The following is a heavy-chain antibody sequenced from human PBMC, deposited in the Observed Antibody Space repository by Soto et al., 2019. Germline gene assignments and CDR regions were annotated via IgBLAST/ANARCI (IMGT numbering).Heavy chain of an antibody. CDR2: VIPILGQA. J-gene: IGHJ4*02. CDR3: ARVGGVKAPPGTDV. Sequence: QLVQSGAEVKKPGSSVKISCKASGGTFSSYVISWLRQAPGQGLEWMGGVIPILGQAYYAPNLQGRVTISADVSTRTAYMELNRLTSADTAVYFCARVGGVKAPPGTDVWGQGTLVTVSS. CDR1: GGTFSSYV. V-gene: IGHV1-69*01. D-gene: IGHD3-10*01.